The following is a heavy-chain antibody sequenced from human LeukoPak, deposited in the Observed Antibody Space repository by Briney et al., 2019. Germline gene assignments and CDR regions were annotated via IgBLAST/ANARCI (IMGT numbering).Heavy chain of an antibody. D-gene: IGHD3-3*01. CDR3: ARDNNGLYFGVRGFDI. Sequence: SETLSLTCSVSGGSMNTHYWNWIRQPAGKGLEWIGRIYTSGSTNHNPSLKSRVIMSLDTSKSQFSLSLGSVTAADTAVYYCARDNNGLYFGVRGFDIWGQGKMVIVSS. V-gene: IGHV4-4*07. CDR2: IYTSGST. CDR1: GGSMNTHY. J-gene: IGHJ3*02.